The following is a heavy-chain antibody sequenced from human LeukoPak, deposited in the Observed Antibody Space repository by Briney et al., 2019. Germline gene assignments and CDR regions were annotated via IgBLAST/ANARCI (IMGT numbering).Heavy chain of an antibody. CDR1: GVTFSSYS. CDR3: ARAVNWNYGD. J-gene: IGHJ4*02. D-gene: IGHD1-7*01. Sequence: GGSLRLSCAASGVTFSSYSMNWVRQAPGKGLEWVSSISSSSSYIYYADSVKGRFTISRDNAKNSLYQQMNSLRAEDTAVYYWARAVNWNYGDWGQGTLVTVSS. V-gene: IGHV3-21*01. CDR2: ISSSSSYI.